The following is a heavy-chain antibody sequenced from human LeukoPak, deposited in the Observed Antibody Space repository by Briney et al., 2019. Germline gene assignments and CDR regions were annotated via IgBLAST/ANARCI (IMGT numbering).Heavy chain of an antibody. CDR2: VYYTGSA. V-gene: IGHV4-39*07. J-gene: IGHJ4*02. Sequence: SETLSLTCTVSGGSISSSSYYWGWIRQPPGKGLEWIGSVYYTGSAFYNPSLQSRIIISVDTSKNQFSLRLTSVTAADTAVYYCARDPPTSYAYAGNSDFWGQGTLVTASS. CDR1: GGSISSSSYY. D-gene: IGHD4-23*01. CDR3: ARDPPTSYAYAGNSDF.